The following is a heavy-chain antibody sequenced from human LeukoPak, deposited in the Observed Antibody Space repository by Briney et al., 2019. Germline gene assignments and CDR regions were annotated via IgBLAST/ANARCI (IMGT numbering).Heavy chain of an antibody. V-gene: IGHV4-59*01. CDR1: GGSINSYY. D-gene: IGHD5-24*01. CDR2: MYYSGGT. J-gene: IGHJ4*02. CDR3: TRRCKDAYTLYCFDY. Sequence: SETLSLACTVSGGSINSYYWSWIRQPPGKGLEWIGHMYYSGGTNYNPSLKSRVTISVDTSKNQFSLKLSSVTAADTAVYYCTRRCKDAYTLYCFDYWGQGTLVTVSS.